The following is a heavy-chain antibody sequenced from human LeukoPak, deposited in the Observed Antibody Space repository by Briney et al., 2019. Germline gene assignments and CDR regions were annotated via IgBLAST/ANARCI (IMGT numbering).Heavy chain of an antibody. Sequence: PSETLSLTCAVYGGSFSGYYWSWIRQPPGKGLEWIGEINHSGSTNYNPSLKSRVTISVDTSKNQFSLKPSSVTAADTAVYYCARGGYFDYWGQGTLVTVSS. CDR2: INHSGST. J-gene: IGHJ4*02. CDR1: GGSFSGYY. V-gene: IGHV4-34*01. CDR3: ARGGYFDY.